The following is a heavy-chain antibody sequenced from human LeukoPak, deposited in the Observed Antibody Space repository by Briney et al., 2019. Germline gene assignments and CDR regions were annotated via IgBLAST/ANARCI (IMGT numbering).Heavy chain of an antibody. CDR3: AKDARVYVDNWFDP. J-gene: IGHJ5*02. CDR1: GFTFSSYE. V-gene: IGHV3-23*01. D-gene: IGHD2-8*01. CDR2: ISGSGGST. Sequence: GGSLRLSCAASGFTFSSYEMNWVRQAPGKGLEWVSAISGSGGSTYYADSVKGRFTISRDNSKNTLYLQMNSLRAEDTAVYYCAKDARVYVDNWFDPWGQGTLVTVSS.